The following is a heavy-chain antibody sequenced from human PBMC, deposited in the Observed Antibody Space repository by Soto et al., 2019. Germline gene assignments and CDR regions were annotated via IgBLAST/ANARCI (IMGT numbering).Heavy chain of an antibody. V-gene: IGHV4-39*01. J-gene: IGHJ5*02. Sequence: ETLSLTCTVSGGSISSSGFHGGWIRQPPGKGLEWIGSISYSGTTYSNPSLKSRVTISIDTSKNQFSLKLSSVTAADTAVYYCARHSSPYSYSDWFDPWGQGTLVTVSS. D-gene: IGHD1-26*01. CDR3: ARHSSPYSYSDWFDP. CDR1: GGSISSSGFH. CDR2: ISYSGTT.